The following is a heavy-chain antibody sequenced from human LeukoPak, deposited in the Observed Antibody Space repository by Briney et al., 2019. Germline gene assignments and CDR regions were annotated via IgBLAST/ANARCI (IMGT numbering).Heavy chain of an antibody. Sequence: GSLRLSCAASGFTFSSYSMNWVRQAPGKGLEWASSISSSSSYIYYADSVKGRFTISRDNAKNSLYLQMNSLRAEDTAVYYCARDKARIRRYDSSGSYWGQGTLVTVSS. J-gene: IGHJ4*02. V-gene: IGHV3-21*01. CDR2: ISSSSSYI. CDR3: ARDKARIRRYDSSGSY. CDR1: GFTFSSYS. D-gene: IGHD3-22*01.